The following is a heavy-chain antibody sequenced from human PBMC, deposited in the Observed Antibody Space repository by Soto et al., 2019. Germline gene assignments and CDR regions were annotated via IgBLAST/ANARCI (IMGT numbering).Heavy chain of an antibody. D-gene: IGHD6-13*01. J-gene: IGHJ5*02. CDR2: IYWDDDK. CDR3: AHSSEGQQLVGDGVYWFDP. CDR1: GFSLSTSGVG. Sequence: QITLKESGPTLVKPTQTLTLTYTFSGFSLSTSGVGVGWIRQPPGKALEWVALIYWDDDKRYSPSLKSRLTITKDTSKNQVVLTMTSMDPVDTATYYCAHSSEGQQLVGDGVYWFDPWGQGTLVTVSS. V-gene: IGHV2-5*02.